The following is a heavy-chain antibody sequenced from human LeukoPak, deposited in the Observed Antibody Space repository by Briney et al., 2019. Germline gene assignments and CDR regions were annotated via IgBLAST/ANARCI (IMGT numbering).Heavy chain of an antibody. J-gene: IGHJ4*02. D-gene: IGHD4-23*01. Sequence: PSETLSLTCTVSGGSISSSSSYWGWICPPPGTGLEWIGSIYYSGSTYYNPSLKRRVTISVDTSKNQSSLKLSTVTAADTAVYYCSRNAGNADVDYWGQGTLVTVSS. CDR1: GGSISSSSSY. CDR3: SRNAGNADVDY. V-gene: IGHV4-39*07. CDR2: IYYSGST.